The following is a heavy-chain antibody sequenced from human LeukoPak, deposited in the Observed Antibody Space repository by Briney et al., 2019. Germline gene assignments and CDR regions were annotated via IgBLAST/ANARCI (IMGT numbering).Heavy chain of an antibody. D-gene: IGHD6-19*01. CDR1: GFTFDDYG. CDR2: ISSSSTYI. Sequence: GGSLRLSCAASGFTFDDYGMNWVRQAPGKGLEWVSSISSSSTYIYYADSVKGRFTISRDNSKNTLYLQMNSLRAEDTAVYYCASEGQWLARGDYWGQGTLVTVSS. CDR3: ASEGQWLARGDY. V-gene: IGHV3-21*01. J-gene: IGHJ4*02.